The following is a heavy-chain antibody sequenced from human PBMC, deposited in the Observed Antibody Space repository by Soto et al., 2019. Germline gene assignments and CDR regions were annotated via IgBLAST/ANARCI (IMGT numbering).Heavy chain of an antibody. CDR2: IIPISETT. D-gene: IGHD2-2*01. CDR1: RGTFSRYA. CDR3: ARSQGSNISLEIDYYYYYGMDV. V-gene: IGHV1-69*01. J-gene: IGHJ6*02. Sequence: QVQLVQSGAEVKKPGCSEKVSCEASRGTFSRYAISWVRQAPGQGLEWMGGIIPISETTNYAQKFQGRVTITADESKSTAYMELSSLRSEDTAVYYCARSQGSNISLEIDYYYYYGMDVWGQGTTVTVSS.